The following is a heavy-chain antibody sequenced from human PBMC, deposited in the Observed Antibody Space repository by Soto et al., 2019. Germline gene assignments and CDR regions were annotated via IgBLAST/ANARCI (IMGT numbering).Heavy chain of an antibody. J-gene: IGHJ5*02. CDR1: GGSTSSYY. Sequence: SETLSLTCTVSGGSTSSYYWSWIRQPPGKGLEWIGYIYYSGSTNYNPSLKSRVTISVDTSKNQFSLKLSSVTAADTAVYYCARGSRTKGWFDPWGQGTLVTVSS. D-gene: IGHD2-8*01. CDR2: IYYSGST. V-gene: IGHV4-59*01. CDR3: ARGSRTKGWFDP.